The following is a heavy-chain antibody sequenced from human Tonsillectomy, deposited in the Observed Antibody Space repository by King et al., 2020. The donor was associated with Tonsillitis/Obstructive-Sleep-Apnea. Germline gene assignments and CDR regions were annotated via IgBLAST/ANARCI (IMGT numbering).Heavy chain of an antibody. Sequence: VQLVESGGGVVQPGRSLRLSCAASGFTFSSHGMHWVRQAPGKGREWVAVTSYDGSNKYYADSVKGRFTISRDNSKNTLYLQMNSLRAEDTAVYYCAKDVAALRYFDWLLPGDYWGQGTLVTVSS. CDR1: GFTFSSHG. J-gene: IGHJ4*02. CDR3: AKDVAALRYFDWLLPGDY. CDR2: TSYDGSNK. V-gene: IGHV3-30*18. D-gene: IGHD3-9*01.